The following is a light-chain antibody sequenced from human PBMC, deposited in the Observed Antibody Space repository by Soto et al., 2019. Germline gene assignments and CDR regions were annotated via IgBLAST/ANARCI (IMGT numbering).Light chain of an antibody. Sequence: DIRMTQSPSTLSASAGDRVTITCRTSQSINRRLAWYQQKTGKAPKLLIYDASNLESGVPSRFSGSGSGTEFTLIISGLQSDDFATYYCQEYSSYWTFGQGTKVDIK. J-gene: IGKJ1*01. CDR3: QEYSSYWT. CDR1: QSINRR. V-gene: IGKV1-5*01. CDR2: DAS.